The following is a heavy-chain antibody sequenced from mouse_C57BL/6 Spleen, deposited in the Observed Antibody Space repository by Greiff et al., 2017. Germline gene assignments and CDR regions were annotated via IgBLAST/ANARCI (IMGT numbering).Heavy chain of an antibody. D-gene: IGHD2-1*01. CDR2: IDPSDSET. V-gene: IGHV1-52*01. CDR1: GYTFTSYW. J-gene: IGHJ2*01. CDR3: AGGGNSYYFDY. Sequence: QVQLQQPGAELVRPGSSVKLSCKASGYTFTSYWMHWVKQRPIQGLEWIGNIDPSDSETHYSQKFKDKATLTVDKSSSTAYMQLSSLTSEDSAVYYCAGGGNSYYFDYWGQGTTLTVSS.